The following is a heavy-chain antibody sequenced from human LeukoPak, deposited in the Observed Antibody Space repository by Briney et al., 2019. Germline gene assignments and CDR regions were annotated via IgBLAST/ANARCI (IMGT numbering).Heavy chain of an antibody. J-gene: IGHJ4*02. Sequence: GASVKVSCKASGYTFTSYGISWVRQAPGQGLEWMGWISAYNGNTNYAQKLQGRVTMTTDTSTSTAYMELRSLRSDDTAVCYCARFRAGVGEPYGDFWGQGSLVTVSS. CDR3: ARFRAGVGEPYGDF. CDR1: GYTFTSYG. CDR2: ISAYNGNT. V-gene: IGHV1-18*01. D-gene: IGHD3-10*01.